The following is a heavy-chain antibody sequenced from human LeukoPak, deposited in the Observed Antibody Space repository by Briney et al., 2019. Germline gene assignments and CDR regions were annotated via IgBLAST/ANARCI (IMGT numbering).Heavy chain of an antibody. J-gene: IGHJ4*02. D-gene: IGHD1-7*01. CDR3: ARMNYISTGWGAPFDY. Sequence: GGSLRLSCAASGFTFSSYGMHWVRQAPGKGLEWVAVISYDGSNKYYADSVKGRFTISRDNSKNTLYLQMNGLRAEDTAVYYCARMNYISTGWGAPFDYWGQGVLVTVSS. CDR1: GFTFSSYG. CDR2: ISYDGSNK. V-gene: IGHV3-30*03.